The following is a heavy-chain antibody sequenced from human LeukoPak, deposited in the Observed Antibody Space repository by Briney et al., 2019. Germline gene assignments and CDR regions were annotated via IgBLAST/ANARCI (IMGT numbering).Heavy chain of an antibody. D-gene: IGHD2-2*01. CDR3: ARGPPDCSSTSCYAFDAFDI. CDR1: GGSFRGYY. CDR2: INHSGST. Sequence: SETLSLTCAVYGGSFRGYYWSWIRQPPGKGLDWIGEINHSGSTNYNPSLKSRVTISVDTSKNQFSLKLSSVTAADTAVYYCARGPPDCSSTSCYAFDAFDIWGQGTMVTVSS. V-gene: IGHV4-34*01. J-gene: IGHJ3*02.